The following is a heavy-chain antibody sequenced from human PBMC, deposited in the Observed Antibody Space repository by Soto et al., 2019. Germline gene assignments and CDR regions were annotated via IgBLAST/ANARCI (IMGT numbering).Heavy chain of an antibody. CDR2: IKQDGSEK. J-gene: IGHJ4*02. Sequence: GGSLRLSCAASGFTFSSYWMSWVRQAPGKGLEWVANIKQDGSEKYYVDSVKGRFTISRDNSKNTLYLQMNRLRAEDAAVYYCSRGGYYYDSSGYYYFDYWGQGTLVTVSS. V-gene: IGHV3-7*01. CDR1: GFTFSSYW. CDR3: SRGGYYYDSSGYYYFDY. D-gene: IGHD3-22*01.